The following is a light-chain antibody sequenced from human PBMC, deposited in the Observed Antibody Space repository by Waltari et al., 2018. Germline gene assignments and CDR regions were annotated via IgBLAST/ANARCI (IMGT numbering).Light chain of an antibody. V-gene: IGLV2-14*01. J-gene: IGLJ1*01. CDR1: RSDVGDYDY. CDR3: SSYSSSSTPLV. CDR2: EVT. Sequence: QSALTQPASVSGSPVQSITISCTGTRSDVGDYDYVSWYQQHPGKAPKLMIYEVTNRPSGVSNRFSGSKSGNTASLTISGLQADDEADYFCSSYSSSSTPLVFGAGTKVTVL.